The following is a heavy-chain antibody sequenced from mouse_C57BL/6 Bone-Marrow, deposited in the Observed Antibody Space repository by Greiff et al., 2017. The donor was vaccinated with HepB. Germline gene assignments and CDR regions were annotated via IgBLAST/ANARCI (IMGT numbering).Heavy chain of an antibody. J-gene: IGHJ1*03. V-gene: IGHV1-19*01. D-gene: IGHD2-3*01. CDR2: INPYNGGT. CDR3: ARLYDGYYEGSGYWYFDV. CDR1: GYTFTDYY. Sequence: EVKLVESGPVLVKPGASVKMSCKASGYTFTDYYMNWVKQSHGKSLEWIGVINPYNGGTSYNQKFKGKATLTVDKSSSTAYMELNSLTSEDSAVYYCARLYDGYYEGSGYWYFDVWGTGTTVTVSS.